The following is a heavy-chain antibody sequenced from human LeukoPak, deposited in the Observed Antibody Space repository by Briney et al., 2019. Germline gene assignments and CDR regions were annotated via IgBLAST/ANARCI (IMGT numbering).Heavy chain of an antibody. CDR3: ARGGHCSTTSCSNYDGMDV. V-gene: IGHV3-33*01. CDR1: GFTFSSYG. D-gene: IGHD2-2*01. Sequence: GGSLRLSCAASGFTFSSYGMHWVRQAPGKGLEWVAATWYDGSDKYYADSVKGRFAISRDNSKNTLYLQMNSLRAEDTAVYFCARGGHCSTTSCSNYDGMDVWGQGTTLTVSS. J-gene: IGHJ6*02. CDR2: TWYDGSDK.